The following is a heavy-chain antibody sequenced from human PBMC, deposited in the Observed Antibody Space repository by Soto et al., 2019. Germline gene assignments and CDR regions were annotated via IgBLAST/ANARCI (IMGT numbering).Heavy chain of an antibody. Sequence: PSQTLSLTCAIPGDIVSSNSAAWNWLRQSPSRGLEWLGRTYYRSKWYNDYVVSVKSRITINPDTSKNQFSLQLNSVTPEDTAVYYCARERGVLSEAFDIWGKGTVVTVSS. D-gene: IGHD3-10*01. CDR2: TYYRSKWYN. CDR3: ARERGVLSEAFDI. J-gene: IGHJ3*02. V-gene: IGHV6-1*01. CDR1: GDIVSSNSAA.